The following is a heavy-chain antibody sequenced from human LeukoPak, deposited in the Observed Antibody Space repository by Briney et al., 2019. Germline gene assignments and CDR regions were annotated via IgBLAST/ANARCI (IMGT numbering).Heavy chain of an antibody. CDR3: AREHDYGDYAAIDY. D-gene: IGHD4-17*01. J-gene: IGHJ4*02. Sequence: KASETLSLTCTVSGGSISSYYWNWIRQPPGKGLEWIGYIYYSGSTNYNPSLKSRVTISVDTSKNQFSLKLSSVTAADTAVYYCAREHDYGDYAAIDYWGQGTLVTVSS. CDR1: GGSISSYY. V-gene: IGHV4-59*01. CDR2: IYYSGST.